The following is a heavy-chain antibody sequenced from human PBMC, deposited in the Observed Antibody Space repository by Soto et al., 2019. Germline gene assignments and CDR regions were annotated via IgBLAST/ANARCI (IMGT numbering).Heavy chain of an antibody. V-gene: IGHV1-58*01. CDR3: AARGYYYYGMDV. Sequence: ASVKVSCKASGFTFTSSAVQWVRQACGQRLEWIGWIVVGSGNTNYAQKFQERVTITRDMSTSTAYMELSSLRSEDTAVYYCAARGYYYYGMDVWGQGTTVTVSS. CDR1: GFTFTSSA. CDR2: IVVGSGNT. D-gene: IGHD3-10*01. J-gene: IGHJ6*02.